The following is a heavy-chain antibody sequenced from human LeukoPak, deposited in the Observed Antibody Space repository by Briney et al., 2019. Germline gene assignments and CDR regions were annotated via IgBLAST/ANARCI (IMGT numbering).Heavy chain of an antibody. J-gene: IGHJ4*02. V-gene: IGHV1-24*01. CDR1: GYTLTELS. Sequence: ASVKVSCKVSGYTLTELSMHWVRQAPGKGLEWMGGFYPEDGETIYAQKFQGRVTMTEDTSTDTAYMELSSLRSEDTAVYYCATDILGYCSGGSCYPLFQWGQGTLVTVSS. D-gene: IGHD2-15*01. CDR2: FYPEDGET. CDR3: ATDILGYCSGGSCYPLFQ.